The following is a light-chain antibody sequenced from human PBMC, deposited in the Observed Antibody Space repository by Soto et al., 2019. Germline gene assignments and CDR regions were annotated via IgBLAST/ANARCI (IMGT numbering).Light chain of an antibody. Sequence: DIQLTQSPSFLSASVGDRVTITCRASQGILSSLAWYQQKPGKAPKLLIYAASTLQSGVPSRFSGSGSGTEFPLTISSLQPEDFATYYCQQLNSYPYTFGQGTKLEIK. CDR3: QQLNSYPYT. CDR2: AAS. CDR1: QGILSS. J-gene: IGKJ2*01. V-gene: IGKV1-9*01.